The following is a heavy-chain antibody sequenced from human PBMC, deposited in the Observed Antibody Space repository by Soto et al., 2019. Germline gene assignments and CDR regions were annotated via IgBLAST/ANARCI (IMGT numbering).Heavy chain of an antibody. CDR2: ISGSGVST. V-gene: IGHV3-23*01. CDR3: AKDCSGGSCYNWDAFDI. D-gene: IGHD2-15*01. J-gene: IGHJ3*02. CDR1: GFTFSSYS. Sequence: GGSLRLSCAASGFTFSSYSISWVRQAPWKGLEWVSAISGSGVSTYYADSVKGRFTISRDNSKNTLYLQMNSLRAEDTAVYYCAKDCSGGSCYNWDAFDIWGQGTMVAV.